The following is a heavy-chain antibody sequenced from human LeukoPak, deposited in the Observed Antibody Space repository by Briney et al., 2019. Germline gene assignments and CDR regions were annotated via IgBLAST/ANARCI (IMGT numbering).Heavy chain of an antibody. D-gene: IGHD2-2*01. CDR3: ARVGSTSYESYFDY. Sequence: SETLSLTCTVSGGSISSSSYYWGWIRQPPGKGLEWIGSIYYSGSTYYNPSLKSRVTISVDTSKNQFSLKLSSVTAADTAVYYCARVGSTSYESYFDYWGQGTLVTVSS. CDR1: GGSISSSSYY. J-gene: IGHJ4*02. V-gene: IGHV4-39*01. CDR2: IYYSGST.